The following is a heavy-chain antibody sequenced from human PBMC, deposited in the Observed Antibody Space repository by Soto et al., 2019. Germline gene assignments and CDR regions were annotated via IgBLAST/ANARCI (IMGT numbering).Heavy chain of an antibody. CDR2: IYWDDDK. D-gene: IGHD1-7*01. Sequence: SGPTLVHPTHTLTLTCTFSGFSLSTSGVGVGWIRQPPGKALEWLALIYWDDDKRYSPSLKSRLTITKDTSKNQVVLTMTNMDPVDTATYYCARELELGPDLDYWGQGTLVTVSS. CDR3: ARELELGPDLDY. J-gene: IGHJ4*02. V-gene: IGHV2-5*02. CDR1: GFSLSTSGVG.